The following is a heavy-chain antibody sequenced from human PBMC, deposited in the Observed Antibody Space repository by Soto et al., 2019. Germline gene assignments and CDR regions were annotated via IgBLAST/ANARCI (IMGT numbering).Heavy chain of an antibody. Sequence: SETLSLTCAVSGGSISSSNWWSWVRQPPGKGLEWIGEIYHSGSTNYNPSLKSRVTISVDKSKNQFSLKLGSVTAADTAVYYCARGDWQQLVDYYYYGMDVWGQGTTVTVSS. CDR1: GGSISSSNW. CDR2: IYHSGST. J-gene: IGHJ6*02. D-gene: IGHD6-13*01. CDR3: ARGDWQQLVDYYYYGMDV. V-gene: IGHV4-4*02.